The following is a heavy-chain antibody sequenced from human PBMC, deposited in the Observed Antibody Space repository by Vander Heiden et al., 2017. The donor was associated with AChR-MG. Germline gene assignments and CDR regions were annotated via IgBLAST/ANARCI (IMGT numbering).Heavy chain of an antibody. CDR2: IGYDGSNK. CDR3: ASLNWNGDGYYYYMDV. V-gene: IGHV3-33*01. D-gene: IGHD1-1*01. Sequence: QVQLVESGGGVVQPGRSLRLSCAASGFTFSSYGMHWVGEAPGKGLEWVAVIGYDGSNKYYADSVKGRFTTSRDNSKNTLYLQMNSLRAEDTAVYYCASLNWNGDGYYYYMDVWGKGTTVTVSS. CDR1: GFTFSSYG. J-gene: IGHJ6*03.